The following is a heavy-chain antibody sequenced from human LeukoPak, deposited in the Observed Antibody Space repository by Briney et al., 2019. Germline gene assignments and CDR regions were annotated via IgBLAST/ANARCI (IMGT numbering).Heavy chain of an antibody. CDR1: GFTFSSYE. J-gene: IGHJ6*02. CDR2: ISSGGTII. D-gene: IGHD3-10*01. V-gene: IGHV3-48*03. Sequence: PGGSLRLSCAASGFTFSSYEINWVRQAPGKGLEWVSYISSGGTIIYYADCVKGRFTISRDNAKNSLYLQMNSLRAEDTAVYYCAREEPGGYYYYYGLDVWGQGITVTVSS. CDR3: AREEPGGYYYYYGLDV.